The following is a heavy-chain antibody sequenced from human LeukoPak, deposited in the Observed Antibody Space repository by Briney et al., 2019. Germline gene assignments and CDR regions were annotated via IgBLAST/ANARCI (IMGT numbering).Heavy chain of an antibody. D-gene: IGHD6-19*01. CDR3: ARRRSVSSGWRNTYWYFDL. CDR2: IYYSGST. V-gene: IGHV4-39*01. J-gene: IGHJ2*01. CDR1: GGSISSSSHY. Sequence: SETLSLTCTVSGGSISSSSHYWGWIRQPPGKGLEWIGSIYYSGSTYYNPSLKSRVTISVDTSKNQFSLKLSSVTAADTAVYYCARRRSVSSGWRNTYWYFDLWGRGTLVTVSS.